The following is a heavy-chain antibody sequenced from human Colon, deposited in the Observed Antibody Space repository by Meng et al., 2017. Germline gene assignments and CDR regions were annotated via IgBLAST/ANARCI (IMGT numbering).Heavy chain of an antibody. Sequence: VHVPESGPALVKPSQTLSLTCPVSGGSISSGGFYWSWIRQHPGKGLEWIGYIYYSGSTYYNPSLRSRVAISIDTSKNQFSLKLTSVTAADTAVYFCARTNYGDYNWFDPWGQGTLVTVSS. CDR3: ARTNYGDYNWFDP. CDR2: IYYSGST. J-gene: IGHJ5*02. CDR1: GGSISSGGFY. V-gene: IGHV4-31*03. D-gene: IGHD4-17*01.